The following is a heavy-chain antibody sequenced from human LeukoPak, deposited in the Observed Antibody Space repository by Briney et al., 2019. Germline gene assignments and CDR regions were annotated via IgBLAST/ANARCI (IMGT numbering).Heavy chain of an antibody. J-gene: IGHJ4*02. CDR3: ARRQTYFDY. Sequence: PSETLSLTCTVSNGSISPYFWSWIRQPPGKGLEWIGYIYYSGSTKYNPSLKSQVAISLDTSKKQFSLKLSSVTAADTALYYCARRQTYFDYWGQGTLVTVSS. CDR1: NGSISPYF. CDR2: IYYSGST. V-gene: IGHV4-59*08.